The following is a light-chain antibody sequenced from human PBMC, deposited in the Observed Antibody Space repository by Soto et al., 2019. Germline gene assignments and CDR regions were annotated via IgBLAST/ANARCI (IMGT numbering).Light chain of an antibody. CDR2: GAS. V-gene: IGKV3D-15*01. CDR3: QQYNNWPWT. J-gene: IGKJ1*01. Sequence: EILMTQYPYTLSVSAGETVTLTCRASQSVSANLAWYQHKPGQSPRLLIYGASHRATGIPARFSGSGSGTEFTLTISSLQSEDFAVYYCQQYNNWPWTFGQGTQVDIK. CDR1: QSVSAN.